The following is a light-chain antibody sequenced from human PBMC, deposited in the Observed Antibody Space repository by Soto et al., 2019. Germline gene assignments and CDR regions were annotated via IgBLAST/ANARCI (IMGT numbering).Light chain of an antibody. V-gene: IGLV2-14*01. J-gene: IGLJ3*02. CDR1: TSDIGAYNY. Sequence: QSVLTQPASVSGSPGQSITISCTGTTSDIGAYNYVSWYQQHPGKAPKLMIYEVTNRPSGASDRFSGSKSDNTASLTISGLRAEDEADYYCTSYTTKSTWVFGGGTKVTVL. CDR3: TSYTTKSTWV. CDR2: EVT.